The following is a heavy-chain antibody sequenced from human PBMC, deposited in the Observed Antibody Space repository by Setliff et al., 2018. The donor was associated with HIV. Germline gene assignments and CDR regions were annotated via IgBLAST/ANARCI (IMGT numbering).Heavy chain of an antibody. D-gene: IGHD3-3*01. V-gene: IGHV4-38-2*01. Sequence: PSETLSLTCAVSGYSVSSGYYWGWIRQPPGKGLEWIESFYHSGSTFYNPSLKSRVTISLDTSKNQFSLKLRSVTAADTAVYYCVSGPLSGYGYYFDYWGQGALVTVSS. CDR2: FYHSGST. CDR3: VSGPLSGYGYYFDY. CDR1: GYSVSSGYY. J-gene: IGHJ4*02.